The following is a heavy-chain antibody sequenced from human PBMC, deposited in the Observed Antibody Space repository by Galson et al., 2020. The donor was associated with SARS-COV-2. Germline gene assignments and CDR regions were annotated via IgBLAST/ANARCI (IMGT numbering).Heavy chain of an antibody. J-gene: IGHJ4*01. Sequence: TGGSLRLSCAASGFTFSSYWMSWVRQAPGKGLEWVANIKQDGSEKYYVDSVKGRFTISRDNAKNSLYLQMNSLRAEDTAVYYCARDQYCSSTSCYFGGFDYWGHGTLVTVSS. CDR1: GFTFSSYW. D-gene: IGHD2-2*01. CDR2: IKQDGSEK. CDR3: ARDQYCSSTSCYFGGFDY. V-gene: IGHV3-7*03.